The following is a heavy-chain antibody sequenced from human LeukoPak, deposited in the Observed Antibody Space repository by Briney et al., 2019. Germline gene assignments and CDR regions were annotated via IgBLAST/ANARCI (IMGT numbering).Heavy chain of an antibody. CDR3: ARPHSSSWFGYFDY. Sequence: GGSLRLSCAASGFTFSSYSMNWVRQAQGKGLEWVSSISSNSSYIYYADSVKGRFTISRDNAKNSLYLQMNSLRAEDTAVYYCARPHSSSWFGYFDYWGQGTLVTVSS. CDR2: ISSNSSYI. J-gene: IGHJ4*02. CDR1: GFTFSSYS. V-gene: IGHV3-21*01. D-gene: IGHD6-13*01.